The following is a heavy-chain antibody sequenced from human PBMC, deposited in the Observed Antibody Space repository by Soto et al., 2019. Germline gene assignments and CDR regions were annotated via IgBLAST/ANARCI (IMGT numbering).Heavy chain of an antibody. CDR2: MNPNSGNT. Sequence: ASVKVSCKASGYTFTSYDINWVRQATGQGLEWMGWMNPNSGNTGYAQKFQGRVTMTRNTSISTAYMELSSLRSEDTAVYYCARIARDDSSGFFLYYFDYWGQGTLVTVSS. V-gene: IGHV1-8*01. CDR1: GYTFTSYD. CDR3: ARIARDDSSGFFLYYFDY. D-gene: IGHD3-22*01. J-gene: IGHJ4*02.